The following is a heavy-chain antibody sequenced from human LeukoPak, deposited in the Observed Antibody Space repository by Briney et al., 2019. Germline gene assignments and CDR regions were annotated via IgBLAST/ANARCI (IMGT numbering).Heavy chain of an antibody. J-gene: IGHJ3*02. V-gene: IGHV3-43*01. CDR2: ISGDGITT. CDR1: GFKFEDYT. CDR3: AKASSRSFSSGYYGNAFDI. D-gene: IGHD6-19*01. Sequence: GGSLRLSCAASGFKFEDYTMHWVRQVPGKGLEWISLISGDGITTYSADSVKGRFTISRDNAKNSLYLQMNSLRAEDMALYYCAKASSRSFSSGYYGNAFDIWGQGTMVTVSS.